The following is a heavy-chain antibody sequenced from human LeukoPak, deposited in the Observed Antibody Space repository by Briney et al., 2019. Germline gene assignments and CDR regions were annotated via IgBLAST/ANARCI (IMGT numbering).Heavy chain of an antibody. CDR1: GFPFSSYA. Sequence: GGSLRLSCAASGFPFSSYAMSWVRQAPGKGLEWVSAISGSGGSTYYADSVKGRFTISRDNSKNTLYLQMNSLRAEDTAVYYCAKPMNCSGGSCPNWFDPWGQGTLVTVSS. CDR2: ISGSGGST. D-gene: IGHD2-15*01. J-gene: IGHJ5*02. V-gene: IGHV3-23*01. CDR3: AKPMNCSGGSCPNWFDP.